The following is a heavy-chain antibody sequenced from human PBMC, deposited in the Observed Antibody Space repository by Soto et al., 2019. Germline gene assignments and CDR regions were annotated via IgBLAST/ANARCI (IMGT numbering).Heavy chain of an antibody. Sequence: GESLKISCKGSGYSFTSYWIGWVRQMPGKGLEWMGIIYPGDSDTTYSPSFQGQVTSSADKSISTAYLQWSSLKASDTAMYYCARRAVRSWDSSGWYLRPADYWGQGTLVTVSS. D-gene: IGHD6-19*01. CDR1: GYSFTSYW. CDR2: IYPGDSDT. CDR3: ARRAVRSWDSSGWYLRPADY. V-gene: IGHV5-51*01. J-gene: IGHJ4*02.